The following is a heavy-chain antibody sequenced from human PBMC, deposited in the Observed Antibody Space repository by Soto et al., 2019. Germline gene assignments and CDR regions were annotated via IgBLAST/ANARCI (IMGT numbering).Heavy chain of an antibody. CDR2: IYDSENT. Sequence: QLKLQESGSGLVKPSQTLSLTCAVSGASISSGDYSWSWIRQPPGKGLECIGYIYDSENTYYNPSLKSRVTISVDRSKNQFYLKLNSVTAADTDVYYCARIYGDYYFDSWRQGILVTVSS. J-gene: IGHJ4*02. D-gene: IGHD4-17*01. CDR1: GASISSGDYS. V-gene: IGHV4-30-2*01. CDR3: ARIYGDYYFDS.